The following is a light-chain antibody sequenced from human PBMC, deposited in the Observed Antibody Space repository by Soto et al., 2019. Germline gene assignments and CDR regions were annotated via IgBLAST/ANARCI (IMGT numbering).Light chain of an antibody. V-gene: IGLV2-14*03. CDR1: SSDVGSYNY. J-gene: IGLJ3*02. Sequence: QSVLTQPASGSGSPGQSVTIPCTGTSSDVGSYNYVSWYQQHPGKAPKLMIFDVTNRPSGVSNRFSGSKSGNSASLTISGLQTEDEADYYCTSYTTSNTWVFGGGTKVTVL. CDR3: TSYTTSNTWV. CDR2: DVT.